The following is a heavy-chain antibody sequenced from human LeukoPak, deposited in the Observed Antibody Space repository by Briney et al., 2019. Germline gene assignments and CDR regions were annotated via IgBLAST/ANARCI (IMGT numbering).Heavy chain of an antibody. CDR3: VRAPVGHCSCSICYPYFDY. J-gene: IGHJ4*02. D-gene: IGHD2-15*01. CDR1: GCHFPSYW. Sequence: GGSLEIYFKAPGCHFPSYWIAWVRRQPPRDLVGMGIVSPGDCQTRYRPSFQGQVTISADKSITTAYLQWSSLKVSDTAMYYCVRAPVGHCSCSICYPYFDYWGQGTLVTVSP. CDR2: VSPGDCQT. V-gene: IGHV5-51*01.